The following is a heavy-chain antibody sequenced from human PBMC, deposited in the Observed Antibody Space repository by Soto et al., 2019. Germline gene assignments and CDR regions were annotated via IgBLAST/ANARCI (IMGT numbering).Heavy chain of an antibody. CDR3: ARGLYSFDY. CDR1: GFTFSDYA. V-gene: IGHV3-23*01. J-gene: IGHJ4*02. Sequence: PGGSLRLSCAASGFTFSDYAMYWVRQAPGKGLEWASHIGGTGGSPQYTDSVKGRFTISRENAKNSLYLQMNSLRAGDTAVYYCARGLYSFDYWGQGTLVTVSS. CDR2: IGGTGGSP.